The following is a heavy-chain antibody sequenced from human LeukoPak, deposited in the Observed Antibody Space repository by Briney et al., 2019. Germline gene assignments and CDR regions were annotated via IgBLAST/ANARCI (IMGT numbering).Heavy chain of an antibody. CDR2: IYHSGST. Sequence: SETLSLTCTVSGYSISSGYYWGWIRQPPGKGLEWIGSIYHSGSTYYNPSLKSRVTISVDMSKNQFSLKVSSVTAADTAVYYCASRIAAAGTDYWGQGTLVTVSS. V-gene: IGHV4-38-2*02. CDR1: GYSISSGYY. J-gene: IGHJ4*02. D-gene: IGHD6-13*01. CDR3: ASRIAAAGTDY.